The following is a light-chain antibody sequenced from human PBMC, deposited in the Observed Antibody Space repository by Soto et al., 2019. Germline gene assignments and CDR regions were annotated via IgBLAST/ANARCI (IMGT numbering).Light chain of an antibody. J-gene: IGLJ2*01. CDR1: NIGSKS. V-gene: IGLV3-21*04. CDR3: QVWDSCSDHDVV. Sequence: SYELTQPPSVSVAPGKTARITCGGNNIGSKSVHWYQQKPGQAPVLVIYYDSDRPSGIPERFSGSNSGNTATLTISRVEAGDEADYYCQVWDSCSDHDVVFGGGTKLTVL. CDR2: YDS.